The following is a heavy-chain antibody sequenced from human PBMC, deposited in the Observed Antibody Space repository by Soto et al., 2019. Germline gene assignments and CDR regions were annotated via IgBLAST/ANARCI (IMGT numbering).Heavy chain of an antibody. D-gene: IGHD6-13*01. CDR3: ARDSNTWSLNYYFDY. CDR2: IWYDGSNK. J-gene: IGHJ4*02. V-gene: IGHV3-33*01. CDR1: GFTFSSYG. Sequence: GGSLRLSCAASGFTFSSYGMHWVRQAPGKGLEWVAAIWYDGSNKYYADPVKGRFSISRDNSKNTLYLQMNSLRAEDTAVYYCARDSNTWSLNYYFDYWGQGTLVTVSS.